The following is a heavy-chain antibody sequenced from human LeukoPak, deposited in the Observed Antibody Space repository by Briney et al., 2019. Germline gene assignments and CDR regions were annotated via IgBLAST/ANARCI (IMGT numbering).Heavy chain of an antibody. CDR3: ARGSRVYDRSGFHTWHDY. CDR2: IYSTGDT. J-gene: IGHJ4*03. D-gene: IGHD3-22*01. CDR1: GASINNYY. V-gene: IGHV4-59*01. Sequence: ASETLSLTCTVSGASINNYYWSWVRQPPLKGLEWIGYIYSTGDTSYNPSLEGRVSISMDTSKNHFSLEITSVTAADTAVYYCARGSRVYDRSGFHTWHDYWGHGTLVTVSS.